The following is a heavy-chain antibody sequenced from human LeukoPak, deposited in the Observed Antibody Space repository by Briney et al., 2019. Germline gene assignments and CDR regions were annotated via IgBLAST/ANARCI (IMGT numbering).Heavy chain of an antibody. Sequence: AGGSLRLSCAASGFTFSDYAMNWVRQAPMKGLEWVSHINGDSGLIDYAGSVRGRFTISRDNAQNSLYLQMNSLRAEDTAVYYCARDLNRGFDYWGQGILVTVSS. J-gene: IGHJ4*02. D-gene: IGHD7-27*01. CDR1: GFTFSDYA. CDR2: INGDSGLI. CDR3: ARDLNRGFDY. V-gene: IGHV3-48*01.